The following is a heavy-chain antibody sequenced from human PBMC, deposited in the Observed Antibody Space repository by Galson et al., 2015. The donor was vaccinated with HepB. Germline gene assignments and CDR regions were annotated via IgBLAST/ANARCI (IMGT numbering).Heavy chain of an antibody. CDR1: GGSISSYY. V-gene: IGHV4-4*07. CDR2: IYTSGST. D-gene: IGHD4-17*01. J-gene: IGHJ4*02. Sequence: ETLSLTCTVSGGSISSYYWSWIRQPAGKGLEWIGRIYTSGSTNYNPSLKSRVTMSVDTSKNQFSLKLSSVTAADTAVCYCASTRHDYGDYGAWNYFDYWGQGTLVTVSS. CDR3: ASTRHDYGDYGAWNYFDY.